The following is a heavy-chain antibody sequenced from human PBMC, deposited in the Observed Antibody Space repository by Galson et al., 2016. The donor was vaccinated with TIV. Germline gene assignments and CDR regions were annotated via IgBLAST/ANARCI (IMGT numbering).Heavy chain of an antibody. J-gene: IGHJ5*02. CDR2: ISETSSYT. CDR3: ARGSGSSWPFYLDV. V-gene: IGHV3-21*01. D-gene: IGHD6-6*01. Sequence: SLRLSCAASGFSFSTYSMNWVRQAPGKGLEWVSYISETSSYTYYADSVKGRFTISRDNAKNSLYLQMNSLRAEDTAVYFCARGSGSSWPFYLDVWGQGSMVTVSS. CDR1: GFSFSTYS.